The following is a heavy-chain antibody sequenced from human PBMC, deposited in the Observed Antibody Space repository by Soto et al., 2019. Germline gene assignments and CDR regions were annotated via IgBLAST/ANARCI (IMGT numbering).Heavy chain of an antibody. CDR3: VRDASVKQWLVSYSDH. Sequence: GPVKQSCKASRYSFTSYPMPWDRQAPGQRLEWMGWINDGNGNTKYSQKFQGRVTITRDTSASTAYMELSSLRSEDTAVYYFVRDASVKQWLVSYSDHWGQGTLVTVSS. CDR1: RYSFTSYP. CDR2: INDGNGNT. J-gene: IGHJ5*02. V-gene: IGHV1-3*01. D-gene: IGHD6-19*01.